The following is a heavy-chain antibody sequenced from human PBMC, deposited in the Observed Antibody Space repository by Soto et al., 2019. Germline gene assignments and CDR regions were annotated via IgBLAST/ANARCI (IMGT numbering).Heavy chain of an antibody. CDR2: ISAYNGNT. CDR1: GYTFTSYG. V-gene: IGHV1-18*01. J-gene: IGHJ4*02. D-gene: IGHD2-15*01. CDR3: ARDGGYLSDY. Sequence: QVQLVQSGAEVKKPGASVKVSCKASGYTFTSYGISWVRQAPGQGLEWMGWISAYNGNTNYAQKLKGRVTMTTNTTTRTAYMEQRSLRSNDTAEDSCARDGGYLSDYWGQGTLVTVAS.